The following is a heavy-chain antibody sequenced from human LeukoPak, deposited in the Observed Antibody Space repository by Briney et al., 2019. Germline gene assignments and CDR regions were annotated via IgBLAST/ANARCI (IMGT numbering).Heavy chain of an antibody. J-gene: IGHJ4*02. CDR3: SRASDY. CDR1: GITFHDYV. Sequence: GGSLRLSCAASGITFHDYVMSWVRQSPGKGLVWVSRISSDGSGTVYADSVKGRFTISRDNARNMLFLRMSSLRVEDTAVYYCSRASDYWGQGTLVTV. V-gene: IGHV3-74*01. CDR2: ISSDGSGT.